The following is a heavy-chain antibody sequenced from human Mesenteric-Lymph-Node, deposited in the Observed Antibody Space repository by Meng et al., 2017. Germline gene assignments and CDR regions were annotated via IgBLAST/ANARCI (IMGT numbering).Heavy chain of an antibody. V-gene: IGHV1-3*01. CDR3: ARVMGDYGEPYFDY. Sequence: ASVKVSCKASGYTFTTYAIHWVRQAPGHGLEWMGSINAGNGNTKYSQKFQGRITITRDTSASTAYMELSSLRSEDTAVYYCARVMGDYGEPYFDYWGQGTLVTVSS. D-gene: IGHD4-17*01. CDR2: INAGNGNT. J-gene: IGHJ4*02. CDR1: GYTFTTYA.